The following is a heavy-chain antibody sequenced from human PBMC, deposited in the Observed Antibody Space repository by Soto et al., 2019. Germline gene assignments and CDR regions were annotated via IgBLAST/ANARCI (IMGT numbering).Heavy chain of an antibody. CDR3: ARDHHRYSGYDYVDY. J-gene: IGHJ4*02. CDR2: SSSSSSYT. D-gene: IGHD5-12*01. V-gene: IGHV3-11*05. Sequence: QVQLVESGGGLVKPGGSLRLSCAASGFTFSDYYMSWIRQAPGKGLEWVSYSSSSSSYTNYADSVKGRFTISRDNAKNSLSLQMNSLRAEDTAVYYCARDHHRYSGYDYVDYWGQGTLVTVSS. CDR1: GFTFSDYY.